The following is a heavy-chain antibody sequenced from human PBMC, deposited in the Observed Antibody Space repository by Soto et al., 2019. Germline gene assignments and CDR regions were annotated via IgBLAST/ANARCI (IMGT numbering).Heavy chain of an antibody. CDR3: ARFASGKSAST. V-gene: IGHV3-7*05. CDR2: IKYDGSEE. CDR1: GFTFSDYW. D-gene: IGHD5-12*01. Sequence: EVQVVESGGGLVQPGGSLRLSCAGSGFTFSDYWMSWARQAPGKGLEWVANIKYDGSEEYYVDSVRGRFTISGDNAMNSLHLQMNSLRADDTAVYYCARFASGKSASTWGQGTLVTVSS. J-gene: IGHJ5*02.